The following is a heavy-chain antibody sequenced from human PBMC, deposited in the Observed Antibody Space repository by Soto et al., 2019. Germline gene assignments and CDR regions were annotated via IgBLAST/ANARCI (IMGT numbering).Heavy chain of an antibody. Sequence: GGSLRLSCAASGFTFSSYSMNWVRQAPGKGLEWVSSISSSSSYIYYADSVKGRFTISRDNAKNSLYLQMNSLRAEDTAVYYCARVGGYCSGGSCLFYYYYGMDVWGQGTTVTVSS. CDR3: ARVGGYCSGGSCLFYYYYGMDV. J-gene: IGHJ6*02. CDR2: ISSSSSYI. CDR1: GFTFSSYS. D-gene: IGHD2-15*01. V-gene: IGHV3-21*01.